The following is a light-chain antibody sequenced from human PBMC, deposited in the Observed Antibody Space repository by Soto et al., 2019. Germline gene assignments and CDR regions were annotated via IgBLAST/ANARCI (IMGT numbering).Light chain of an antibody. CDR3: QQYGSSPIT. Sequence: EIVMTQSPVTLSVSPGERATLSCRASQSVSINLAWYQQRPGQPPRLLIYGASTRAAGIPPRFSGSGSGTDLTLTISRLEPEDFAVYYCQQYGSSPITFGQGPRLEIK. V-gene: IGKV3-20*01. CDR1: QSVSIN. CDR2: GAS. J-gene: IGKJ5*01.